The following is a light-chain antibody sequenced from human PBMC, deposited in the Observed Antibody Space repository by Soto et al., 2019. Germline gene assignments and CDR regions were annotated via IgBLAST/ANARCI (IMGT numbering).Light chain of an antibody. CDR1: SSDVGGYNH. CDR3: CSYTSLSTVV. J-gene: IGLJ2*01. CDR2: AVS. Sequence: QSVLTQPASVSGSPRQSITISCTGTSSDVGGYNHVSWYQHSLGKAPKLILFAVSDRPSGVSHRFSGSKSGNTASLTISGLQAEDEADYYCCSYTSLSTVVFGGGTKLTVL. V-gene: IGLV2-14*01.